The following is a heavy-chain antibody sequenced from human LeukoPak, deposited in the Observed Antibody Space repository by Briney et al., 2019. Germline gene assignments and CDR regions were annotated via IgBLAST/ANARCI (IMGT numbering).Heavy chain of an antibody. D-gene: IGHD4-17*01. V-gene: IGHV3-30*18. J-gene: IGHJ4*02. Sequence: GGSLRLSCAASGFTFSSYGMHWVRQAPGKGLEWVAVISYDGSNKYYADSVKGRFTISRDNSKNTLYLQMNSLRAEDTAVYYCAKGSPDYGDYWYWGQGTLVTVSS. CDR2: ISYDGSNK. CDR1: GFTFSSYG. CDR3: AKGSPDYGDYWY.